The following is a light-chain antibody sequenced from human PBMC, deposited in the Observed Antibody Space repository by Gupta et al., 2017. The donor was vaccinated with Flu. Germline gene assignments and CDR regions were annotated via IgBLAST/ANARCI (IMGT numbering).Light chain of an antibody. CDR2: GAA. CDR3: QQDGSSPET. Sequence: IVSTQSAGTLSLSPGERATLSCRASQSVSSNYLAWYQQKPGQAPRLLIYGAATRATGISDRFSGSASGTDFTLAISILDPEDFAVYYCQQDGSSPETFGQGTKLEIK. CDR1: QSVSSNY. V-gene: IGKV3-20*01. J-gene: IGKJ2*01.